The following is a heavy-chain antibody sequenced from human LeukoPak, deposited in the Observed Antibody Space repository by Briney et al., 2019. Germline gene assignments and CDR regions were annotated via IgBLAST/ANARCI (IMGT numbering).Heavy chain of an antibody. CDR2: INHSGST. Sequence: PSETLSLTCAVYGGSFSGYYWSWIRQPPGKGLEWIGEINHSGSTNYNPSLKSRVTISVDTSKNQFSLKLSSVTAADTAVYYCARDRQEGMDVWGQGTTVTVSS. D-gene: IGHD3-16*02. J-gene: IGHJ6*02. V-gene: IGHV4-34*01. CDR1: GGSFSGYY. CDR3: ARDRQEGMDV.